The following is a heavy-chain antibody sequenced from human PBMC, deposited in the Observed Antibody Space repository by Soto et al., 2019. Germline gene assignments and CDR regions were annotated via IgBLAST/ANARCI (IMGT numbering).Heavy chain of an antibody. J-gene: IGHJ6*02. CDR2: ISYDGSNK. CDR3: ARDIAPGSSSPNYYYYYGMDV. CDR1: GFTFSSYA. V-gene: IGHV3-30-3*01. Sequence: GGSLRLSCAASGFTFSSYAMHWVRQAPGKGLEWVAVISYDGSNKYYADSVKGRSTISRDNSKNTLYLQMNSLRAEDTAVYYCARDIAPGSSSPNYYYYYGMDVWGQGTTVTVSS. D-gene: IGHD6-6*01.